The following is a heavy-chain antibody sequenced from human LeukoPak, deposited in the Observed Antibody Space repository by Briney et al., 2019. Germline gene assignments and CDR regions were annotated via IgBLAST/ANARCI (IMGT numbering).Heavy chain of an antibody. V-gene: IGHV4-30-2*01. D-gene: IGHD6-13*01. CDR2: IYHSGST. CDR3: ARAIAAAGHCFDY. Sequence: PSETLSLTCTVSGGSISSGGYYWSWIRQPPGKGLEWIGYIYHSGSTYYNPSLKSRVTISVDRSKNQFSLKLSSVTAADTAVYYCARAIAAAGHCFDYWGQGTLVTVSS. CDR1: GGSISSGGYY. J-gene: IGHJ4*02.